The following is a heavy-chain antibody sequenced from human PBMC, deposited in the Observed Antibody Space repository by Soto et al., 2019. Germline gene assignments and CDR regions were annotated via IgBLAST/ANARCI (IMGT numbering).Heavy chain of an antibody. J-gene: IGHJ6*02. V-gene: IGHV1-18*04. CDR1: GYTFTSYG. Sequence: QVQLVQSGAEVKKPGASVKVSCKASGYTFTSYGISWVRQAPGQGLEWMGWISAYNGNTNYAQKLQGRVTMTTDTSTSTAYMELRSLRSDDTAVYYCARDTMYYDFWSGYPYYYGMDVWGQGTTVTVSS. CDR3: ARDTMYYDFWSGYPYYYGMDV. CDR2: ISAYNGNT. D-gene: IGHD3-3*01.